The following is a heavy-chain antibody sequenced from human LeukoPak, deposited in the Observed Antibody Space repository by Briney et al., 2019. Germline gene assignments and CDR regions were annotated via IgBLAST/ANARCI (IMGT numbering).Heavy chain of an antibody. Sequence: SETLSLTCTVSGGSISSGGYYWSWIRQHPGKGLEWIGYIYYSGSTYYNPSLKSRVTISVDTSKNQFSLKLSSVTAADTAVYYCATMVVVVPAARGDAFDIWGQGTMVTVSS. J-gene: IGHJ3*02. CDR1: GGSISSGGYY. V-gene: IGHV4-31*03. D-gene: IGHD2-2*01. CDR3: ATMVVVVPAARGDAFDI. CDR2: IYYSGST.